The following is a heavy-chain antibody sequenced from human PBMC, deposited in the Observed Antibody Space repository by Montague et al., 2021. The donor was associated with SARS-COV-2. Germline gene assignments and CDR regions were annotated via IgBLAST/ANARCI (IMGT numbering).Heavy chain of an antibody. CDR1: GFTFSSYA. V-gene: IGHV3-23*01. CDR2: ISGSGGST. Sequence: SLRLSCAASGFTFSSYAMSWVRQAPGKGLEWVSVISGSGGSTYYADSVKGRFTISRDNSKNTLYLQMNSLRAEDTAVYYCATSRDVLLWFGMLLDAFDTWGQGTMVTVSS. J-gene: IGHJ3*02. D-gene: IGHD3-10*01. CDR3: ATSRDVLLWFGMLLDAFDT.